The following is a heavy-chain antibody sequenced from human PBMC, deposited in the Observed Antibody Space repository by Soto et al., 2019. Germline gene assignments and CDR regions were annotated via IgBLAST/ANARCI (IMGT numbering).Heavy chain of an antibody. Sequence: QVQLQESSRGLVKPSETLSLTCTVSGGSISSYYWSWIRQPPGKGLEWIGYIYYSGSTNYNPSLKSRVTISVDTSKNQFSLKLSSVTAADTAVYYCVRQEADSSGWLGFDYWGQGTLVTVSS. D-gene: IGHD6-19*01. CDR2: IYYSGST. V-gene: IGHV4-59*08. CDR3: VRQEADSSGWLGFDY. CDR1: GGSISSYY. J-gene: IGHJ4*02.